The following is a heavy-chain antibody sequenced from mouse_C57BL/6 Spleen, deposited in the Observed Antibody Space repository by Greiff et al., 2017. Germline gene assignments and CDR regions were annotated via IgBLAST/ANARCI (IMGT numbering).Heavy chain of an antibody. J-gene: IGHJ4*01. Sequence: QVQLQQPGAEMVKPGASVKLSCKASGYTFTSYWMHWVKQRPGQGLEWIGMIHPNSGSTNYNEKFKSKATLTVDKSSSTAYMQLSSLTSEDSAVYYCARTGTFDYAMDYWGQGTSVTVSS. CDR3: ARTGTFDYAMDY. CDR2: IHPNSGST. V-gene: IGHV1-64*01. CDR1: GYTFTSYW. D-gene: IGHD4-1*01.